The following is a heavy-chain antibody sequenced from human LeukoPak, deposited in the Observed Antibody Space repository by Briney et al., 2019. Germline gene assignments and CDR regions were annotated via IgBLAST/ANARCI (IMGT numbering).Heavy chain of an antibody. CDR3: ARLLGYCSGGSCHYYYYYMDV. CDR1: GYTLTELS. D-gene: IGHD2-15*01. V-gene: IGHV1-24*01. J-gene: IGHJ6*03. CDR2: FDPEDAEA. Sequence: GASVKVSCKVSGYTLTELSMHWVRQAPGKGLEWMGGFDPEDAEAIYAQKFQGRVTMTEDTSTDTAYMELSSLRSEDTAVYYCARLLGYCSGGSCHYYYYYMDVWGKGTTVTVSS.